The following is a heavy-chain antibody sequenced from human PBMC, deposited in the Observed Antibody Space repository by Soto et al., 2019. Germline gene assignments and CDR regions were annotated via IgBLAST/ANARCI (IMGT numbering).Heavy chain of an antibody. Sequence: QVQLVESGGGVVQPGRSLRLSCAASGFTFSSYGMHWVRQAPGKGLEWVEVISYDGSNKYYADSVKGRFTISRDNSKNTLYLQMNSLRAEDTAVYYCAKVPWGWLIDYWGQGTLVTVSS. CDR3: AKVPWGWLIDY. CDR2: ISYDGSNK. J-gene: IGHJ4*02. CDR1: GFTFSSYG. D-gene: IGHD5-12*01. V-gene: IGHV3-30*18.